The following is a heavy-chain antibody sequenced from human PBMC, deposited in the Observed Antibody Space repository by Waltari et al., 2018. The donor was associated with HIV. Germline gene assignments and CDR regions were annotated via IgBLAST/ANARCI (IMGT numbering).Heavy chain of an antibody. D-gene: IGHD3-10*01. CDR2: YNPNRGGT. V-gene: IGHV1-2*02. CDR3: ARVRLAMVRGSTHYYYYYGMDV. J-gene: IGHJ6*02. CDR1: GYTFTGYY. Sequence: QVQLVQSGAEVKKPGASVKVSCKASGYTFTGYYMHWVRQAPGQGLEWMGWYNPNRGGTNYAQKFQGRVTMTRDTSISTAYMELSRLRSDDTAVYYCARVRLAMVRGSTHYYYYYGMDVWGQGTTVTVSS.